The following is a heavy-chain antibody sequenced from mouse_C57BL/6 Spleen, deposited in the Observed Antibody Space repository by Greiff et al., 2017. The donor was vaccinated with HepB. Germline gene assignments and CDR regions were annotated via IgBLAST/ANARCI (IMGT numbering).Heavy chain of an antibody. CDR1: GFTFSDYY. CDR3: ARGGWDGYYAMDY. CDR2: INYDGSST. V-gene: IGHV5-16*01. J-gene: IGHJ4*01. D-gene: IGHD4-1*01. Sequence: EVQLVESEGGLVQPGSSMKLSCTASGFTFSDYYMAWVRQVPEKGLEWVANINYDGSSTYYLDSLKSRFIISRDNAKNILYLQMSSLKSEDTATYYCARGGWDGYYAMDYWGQGTSVTVSS.